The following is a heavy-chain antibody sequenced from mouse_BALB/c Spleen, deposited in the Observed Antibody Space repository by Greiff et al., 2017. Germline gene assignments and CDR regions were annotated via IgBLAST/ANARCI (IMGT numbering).Heavy chain of an antibody. CDR2: IRLKSNNYAT. V-gene: IGHV6-6*02. D-gene: IGHD1-1*01. CDR1: GFTFSNYW. CDR3: TRENYYGSSYGAMDY. J-gene: IGHJ4*01. Sequence: EVQRVESGGGLVQPGGSMKLSCVASGFTFSNYWMNWVRQSPEKGLEWVAEIRLKSNNYATHYAESVKGRFTISRDDSKSSVYLQMNNLRAEDTGIYYCTRENYYGSSYGAMDYWGQGTSVTVSS.